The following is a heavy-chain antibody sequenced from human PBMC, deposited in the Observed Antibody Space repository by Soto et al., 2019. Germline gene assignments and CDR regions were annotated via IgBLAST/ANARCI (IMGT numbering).Heavy chain of an antibody. CDR3: AREEVPQWFTKGYNGMDV. J-gene: IGHJ6*02. V-gene: IGHV4-34*01. CDR2: VNAGGGT. Sequence: SETLSLTCEVSGGPFSGYYWNWIRQSPGKGLEWIGQVNAGGGTNYNPSLKSRVTISEDASKNQSFLKLRSVTAADTAVYYCAREEVPQWFTKGYNGMDVWGQGTTVT. D-gene: IGHD3-22*01. CDR1: GGPFSGYY.